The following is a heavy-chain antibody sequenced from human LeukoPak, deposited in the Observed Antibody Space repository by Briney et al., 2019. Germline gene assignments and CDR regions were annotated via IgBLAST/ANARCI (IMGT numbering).Heavy chain of an antibody. Sequence: GGSLRLSCAASGFTVSSNYMSWVRQAPGKGLEWVSAISGSGGSTYYADSVKGRFTISRDNSKNTLYLQMNSLRAEDTAVYYCARFVVVPAAGGYWGQGTLVTVSS. CDR2: ISGSGGST. V-gene: IGHV3-23*01. CDR1: GFTVSSNY. D-gene: IGHD2-2*01. J-gene: IGHJ4*02. CDR3: ARFVVVPAAGGY.